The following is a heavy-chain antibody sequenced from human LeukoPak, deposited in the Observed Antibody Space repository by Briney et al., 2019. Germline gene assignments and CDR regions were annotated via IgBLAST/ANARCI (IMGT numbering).Heavy chain of an antibody. Sequence: GASVKVSCKASGHTFTGYYMHWVRQAPGQGLEWMGWINPNSGGTNYAQKFQGRVTMTRDTSISTAYMELSRLRSDDTAVYYCAREGPYYGSGSYYNVNDYWGQGTLVTVSS. D-gene: IGHD3-10*01. V-gene: IGHV1-2*02. CDR2: INPNSGGT. J-gene: IGHJ4*02. CDR3: AREGPYYGSGSYYNVNDY. CDR1: GHTFTGYY.